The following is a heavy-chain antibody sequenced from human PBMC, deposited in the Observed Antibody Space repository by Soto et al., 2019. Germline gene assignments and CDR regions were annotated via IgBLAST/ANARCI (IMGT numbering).Heavy chain of an antibody. CDR2: IWYDGSNK. CDR3: AREREGGNDHGDKPGGSAFDI. V-gene: IGHV3-33*01. J-gene: IGHJ3*02. CDR1: GFTFSSYG. D-gene: IGHD4-17*01. Sequence: GGSLRLSCAASGFTFSSYGMHWVRQAPGKGLEWVAVIWYDGSNKYYADSVKGRFTISRDNSKNTLYLQMNSQRAEDTAVYYCAREREGGNDHGDKPGGSAFDIWGQGTMVTVSS.